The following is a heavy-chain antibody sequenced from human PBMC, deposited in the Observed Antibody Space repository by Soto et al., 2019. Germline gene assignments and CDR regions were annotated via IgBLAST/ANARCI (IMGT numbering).Heavy chain of an antibody. J-gene: IGHJ4*02. Sequence: PGGSLRLSCAASGFTVSSNYMSWVRQAPGKGLEWVSVIYSGGSTYYADSVKGRFTISRDNSKNTLYLQMNSLRAEDTAVYYCARDHREGTAAGIDYWGQGTLVTVSS. D-gene: IGHD6-13*01. CDR2: IYSGGST. CDR1: GFTVSSNY. V-gene: IGHV3-66*01. CDR3: ARDHREGTAAGIDY.